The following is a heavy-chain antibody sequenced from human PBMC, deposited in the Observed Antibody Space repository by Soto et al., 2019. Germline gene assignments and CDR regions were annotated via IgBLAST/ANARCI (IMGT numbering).Heavy chain of an antibody. CDR1: GYTFTSYY. J-gene: IGHJ4*02. CDR2: INPSGGST. Sequence: ASVKVSCKASGYTFTSYYMHWVRQAPGQGLEWMGIINPSGGSTSYAQKFQGRVTMTRDTSTSTVYMELSSLRSEDRAVYYCARGSVDTVDSSGFYEYWGQGTPVTVSS. CDR3: ARGSVDTVDSSGFYEY. D-gene: IGHD3-22*01. V-gene: IGHV1-46*01.